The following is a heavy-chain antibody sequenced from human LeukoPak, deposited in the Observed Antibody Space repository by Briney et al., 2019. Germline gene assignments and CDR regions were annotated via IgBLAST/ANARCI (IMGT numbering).Heavy chain of an antibody. CDR1: GGSISSYY. CDR2: IYTSGST. Sequence: SETLSLTCTVSGGSISSYYWSWIRQPAGKGLEWIGRIYTSGSTNYNPSLKSRVTISVDTSKNQFSLKLSSVTAADTAMYYCARVGSSWAYYYYMDVWGKGTTVTVSS. CDR3: ARVGSSWAYYYYMDV. D-gene: IGHD6-13*01. J-gene: IGHJ6*03. V-gene: IGHV4-4*07.